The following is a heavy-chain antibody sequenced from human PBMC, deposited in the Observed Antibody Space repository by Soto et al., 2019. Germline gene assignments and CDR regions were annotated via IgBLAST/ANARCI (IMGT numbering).Heavy chain of an antibody. CDR1: GFTFSSYG. V-gene: IGHV3-33*01. J-gene: IGHJ2*01. Sequence: QVQLEESGGGVVQPGRSLRLSCAASGFTFSSYGMHWVRQAPGKGLEWVAVIWYDGSNKYYADSVKGRFTISGDNSKNTLYRQMNSLGAEDTAVYYCARIPQIAVAGTRFGYFDLWGRGTLVTVSS. CDR2: IWYDGSNK. D-gene: IGHD6-19*01. CDR3: ARIPQIAVAGTRFGYFDL.